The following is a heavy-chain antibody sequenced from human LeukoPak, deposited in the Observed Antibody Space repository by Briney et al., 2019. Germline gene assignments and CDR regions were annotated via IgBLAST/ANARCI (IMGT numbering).Heavy chain of an antibody. CDR1: GGSISSSSYY. CDR3: ARAAIAVAGTSGLRGWWFDP. Sequence: SETLSLTCTVSGGSISSSSYYWGWIRQPPGKGLEWIGSIYYSGSPYYNPSLKSRVTISVDTSKNQFSLKLSSVPAADTAVYYCARAAIAVAGTSGLRGWWFDPWGQGTLVTVSS. D-gene: IGHD6-19*01. J-gene: IGHJ5*02. V-gene: IGHV4-39*01. CDR2: IYYSGSP.